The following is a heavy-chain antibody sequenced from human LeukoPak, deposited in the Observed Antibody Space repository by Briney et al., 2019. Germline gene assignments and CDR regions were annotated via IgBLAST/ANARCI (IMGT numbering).Heavy chain of an antibody. CDR2: IYTSGST. V-gene: IGHV4-4*09. Sequence: PSETLSLTCTVSGGSISSYYWSWIRQPPGKGLEWIGYIYTSGSTNYNPSLKSRVTISVDTSKNQFSLKLSSVTAADTAVYYCARQGARGSSPGAYHYYMDVWGKGTTVTVSS. D-gene: IGHD1-26*01. J-gene: IGHJ6*03. CDR1: GGSISSYY. CDR3: ARQGARGSSPGAYHYYMDV.